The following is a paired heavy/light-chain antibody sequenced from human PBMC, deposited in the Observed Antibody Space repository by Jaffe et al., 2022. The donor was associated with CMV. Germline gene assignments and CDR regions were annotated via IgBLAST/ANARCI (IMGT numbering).Light chain of an antibody. Sequence: QSALTQPASVSGSPGQSITISCTGTSSDVGGYNYVSWYQQHPGKAPKVMIYDVSYRPSGVSNRFSGSKSGNTASLTISGLQGEDEADYYCSSYTSSTTWVFGGGTKLTVL. CDR3: SSYTSSTTWV. J-gene: IGLJ3*02. CDR2: DVS. CDR1: SSDVGGYNY. V-gene: IGLV2-14*03.
Heavy chain of an antibody. CDR3: VKDIRAHTSSGGYFDY. CDR1: GFTFDDDA. D-gene: IGHD6-19*01. Sequence: EVQLVESGGGLVQPGRSLRLSCAASGFTFDDDAMHWVRQVPGKGLEWVSGISWNGGGIGYADSVKGRFTISRDNTKNSLYLQMNSLRAEDTALYYCVKDIRAHTSSGGYFDYWGQGTLVTVSS. CDR2: ISWNGGGI. V-gene: IGHV3-9*01. J-gene: IGHJ4*02.